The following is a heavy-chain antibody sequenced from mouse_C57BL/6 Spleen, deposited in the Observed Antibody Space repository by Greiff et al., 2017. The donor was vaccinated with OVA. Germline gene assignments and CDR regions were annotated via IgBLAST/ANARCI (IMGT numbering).Heavy chain of an antibody. CDR3: ARNGDYAPFAY. CDR1: GFSLTSYG. V-gene: IGHV2-2*01. Sequence: QVQLQQSGPGLVQPSQSLSITCTVSGFSLTSYGVHWVRQSPGKGLEWLGVIWSGGSTDYNAAFISRLSISKDNSKSQVFFKMNSLQADDTAIYYCARNGDYAPFAYWGQGTLVTVSA. J-gene: IGHJ3*01. CDR2: IWSGGST. D-gene: IGHD2-13*01.